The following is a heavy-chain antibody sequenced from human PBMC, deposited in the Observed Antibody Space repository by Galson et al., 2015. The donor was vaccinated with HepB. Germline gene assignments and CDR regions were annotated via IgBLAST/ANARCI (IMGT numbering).Heavy chain of an antibody. V-gene: IGHV3-30-3*01. CDR3: ARGHAVAGEDGYYFDY. J-gene: IGHJ4*02. Sequence: SLRLSCAASGFTFSSYAMHWVRQAPGKGLEWVAVISYDGSNKYYADSVKGRFTISRDNSKNTLYLQMNSLRAEDTAVYYCARGHAVAGEDGYYFDYWGQGTLVTVSS. CDR2: ISYDGSNK. CDR1: GFTFSSYA. D-gene: IGHD6-19*01.